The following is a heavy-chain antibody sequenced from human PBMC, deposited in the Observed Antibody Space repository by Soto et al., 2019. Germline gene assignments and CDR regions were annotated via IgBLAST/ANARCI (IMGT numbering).Heavy chain of an antibody. CDR2: MSTSSRTI. CDR3: ARVAAVAGTCFDY. Sequence: GGSLRLSCVASGFTFSSYSMNWVRQAPGKGLEWVSYMSTSSRTIYYADSVKGRITISRDNAKNSLYLQMNSLRAEDTALYYCARVAAVAGTCFDYWGRGTLVTVSS. D-gene: IGHD6-19*01. V-gene: IGHV3-48*01. CDR1: GFTFSSYS. J-gene: IGHJ4*02.